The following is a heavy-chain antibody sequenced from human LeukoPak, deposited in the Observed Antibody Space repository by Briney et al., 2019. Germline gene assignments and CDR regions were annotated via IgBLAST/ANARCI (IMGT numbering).Heavy chain of an antibody. Sequence: GGSLRLSCAASGFTFSSYGMHWVRQAPGKGLEWVAFIRYDGSNKYYADSVKGRFTISRDNSKNTLYLQMNSLRAEDTAVYYCARGVAAAWGYYFDYWGQGTLVTVSS. CDR3: ARGVAAAWGYYFDY. J-gene: IGHJ4*02. CDR2: IRYDGSNK. CDR1: GFTFSSYG. D-gene: IGHD6-13*01. V-gene: IGHV3-30*02.